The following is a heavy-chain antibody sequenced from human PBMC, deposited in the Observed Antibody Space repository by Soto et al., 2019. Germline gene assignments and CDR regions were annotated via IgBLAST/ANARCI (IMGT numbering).Heavy chain of an antibody. CDR3: ARGGKTSGWYWGFDY. Sequence: SETLSLTCTVSGGSITDYYWNWIRQPPGKGLEWIGYIYYNGRPDYNPSLKSRVTVSIDRSKNHFSLILNSVTAADTAMYFCARGGKTSGWYWGFDYWGQGTLVTVSS. V-gene: IGHV4-59*01. D-gene: IGHD6-19*01. J-gene: IGHJ4*02. CDR1: GGSITDYY. CDR2: IYYNGRP.